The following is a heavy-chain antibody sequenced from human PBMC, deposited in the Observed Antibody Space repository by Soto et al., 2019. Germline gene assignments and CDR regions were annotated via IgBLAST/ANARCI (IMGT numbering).Heavy chain of an antibody. CDR1: GGSITSSGYY. Sequence: QVQLQESGPGLVKPSQTLSLTCTVSGGSITSSGYYWSWIRQHPGEGLEWIGFTSNSGSPSYNPSLKSRVNISVDTSSNQFSLNLKSVTAADTAVYYCARGGGSTKVDYWGQGTLVTVSP. D-gene: IGHD2-2*01. V-gene: IGHV4-31*03. CDR2: TSNSGSP. CDR3: ARGGGSTKVDY. J-gene: IGHJ4*02.